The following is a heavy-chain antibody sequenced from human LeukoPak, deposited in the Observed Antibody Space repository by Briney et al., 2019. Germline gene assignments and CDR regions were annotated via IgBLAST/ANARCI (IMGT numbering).Heavy chain of an antibody. D-gene: IGHD6-13*01. J-gene: IGHJ3*02. CDR2: LFASGYS. CDR1: GFSVSVNY. V-gene: IGHV3-66*01. Sequence: GGSLRLSCAASGFSVSVNYMSWVRQAPGKGLEWVSVLFASGYSKYADSVKGRFTISRDNSKNTLYLQMNSLRAEDTAVYYCARSHSREDAFDIWGQGTMVTVSS. CDR3: ARSHSREDAFDI.